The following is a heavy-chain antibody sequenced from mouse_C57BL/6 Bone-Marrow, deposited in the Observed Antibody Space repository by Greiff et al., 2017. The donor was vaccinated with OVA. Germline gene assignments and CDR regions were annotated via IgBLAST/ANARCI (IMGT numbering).Heavy chain of an antibody. CDR2: IWSGGST. CDR1: GFSLTSYG. D-gene: IGHD2-5*01. V-gene: IGHV2-2*01. Sequence: VKLQESGPGLVQPSQSLSITCTVSGFSLTSYGVHWVRQSPGKGLEWLGVIWSGGSTDYNAAFISRLGISKDNSKSQVFFKMNSLQADDTAIYYCARGRYYSNYFDYWGQGTTLTVSS. J-gene: IGHJ2*01. CDR3: ARGRYYSNYFDY.